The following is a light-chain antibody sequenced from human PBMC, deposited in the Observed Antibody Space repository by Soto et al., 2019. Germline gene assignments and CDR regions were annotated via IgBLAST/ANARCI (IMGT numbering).Light chain of an antibody. J-gene: IGKJ5*01. CDR3: QQRHSYPIT. Sequence: DIQLTQSPSFLSASVGDRVTITCRASQGISTYLAWYQQEPGKAPKLLIHTASTLQSGVPSRFSGSGSGTVFTLTISSLQPEDFATYYCQQRHSYPITFGQGTRLEIK. CDR1: QGISTY. V-gene: IGKV1-9*01. CDR2: TAS.